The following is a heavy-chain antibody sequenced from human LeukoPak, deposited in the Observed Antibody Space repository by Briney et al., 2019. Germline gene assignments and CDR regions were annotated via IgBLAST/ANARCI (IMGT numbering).Heavy chain of an antibody. CDR1: GGSFSGYY. J-gene: IGHJ4*02. D-gene: IGHD3-22*01. CDR2: INHSGST. CDR3: ARGSISYDQYFDY. Sequence: PSETLSLTCAVYGGSFSGYYWSWIRQPPGKGLEWIGEINHSGSTNYNPSLKSRATISVDTSKNQFSLKLSSVTAADTAVYYCARGSISYDQYFDYWGQGTLVTVSS. V-gene: IGHV4-34*01.